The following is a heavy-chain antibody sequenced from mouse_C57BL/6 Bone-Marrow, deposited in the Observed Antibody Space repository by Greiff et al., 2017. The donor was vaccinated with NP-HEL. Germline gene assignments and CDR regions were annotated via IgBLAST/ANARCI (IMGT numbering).Heavy chain of an antibody. CDR1: GFTFTDYY. D-gene: IGHD2-4*01. J-gene: IGHJ4*01. CDR2: IRPKANGYTT. V-gene: IGHV7-3*01. CDR3: VRSIYDDYADDPYYARDY. Sequence: EVKLLESGGGFVQPGGSLSLSCAASGFTFTDYYMRWVRQPPGKALELLGFIRPKANGYTTEYRVSVKGRFPISRDTSSTILYLHLNALRAKDRATYYCVRSIYDDYADDPYYARDYWGQGTAVTVSS.